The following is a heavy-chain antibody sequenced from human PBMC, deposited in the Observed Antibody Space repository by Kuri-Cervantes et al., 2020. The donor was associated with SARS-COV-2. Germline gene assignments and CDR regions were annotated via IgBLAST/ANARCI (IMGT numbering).Heavy chain of an antibody. CDR1: GFTLSSYA. CDR2: ISGSGGST. D-gene: IGHD3-10*01. CDR3: AKTTMVQGVIISGWIDY. V-gene: IGHV3-23*01. J-gene: IGHJ4*02. Sequence: GGSLRLSCAASGFTLSSYAMSWARQAPGKGLEWVSAISGSGGSTYYAGSVKGRFTISRDNSKNTLYLQMNSLRAEDTAVYYCAKTTMVQGVIISGWIDYWGQGTLVTVSS.